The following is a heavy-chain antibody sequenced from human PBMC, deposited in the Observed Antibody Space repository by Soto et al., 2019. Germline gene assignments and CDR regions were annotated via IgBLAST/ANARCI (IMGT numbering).Heavy chain of an antibody. J-gene: IGHJ6*03. CDR1: GFTFSSYG. D-gene: IGHD6-13*01. CDR3: AKDKPLIAAAGYDYYYYYMDV. Sequence: QVQLVESGGGVVQPGRSLRLSCAASGFTFSSYGMHWVRQAPGKGLEWVAVISYDGSNKYYADSVKGRFTISRDNSKNTLYLQMNSLRDEDTAVYYCAKDKPLIAAAGYDYYYYYMDVWGKGTTVTVSS. CDR2: ISYDGSNK. V-gene: IGHV3-30*18.